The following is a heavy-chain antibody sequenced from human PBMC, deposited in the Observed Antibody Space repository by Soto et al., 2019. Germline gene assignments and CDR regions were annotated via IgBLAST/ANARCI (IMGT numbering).Heavy chain of an antibody. D-gene: IGHD3-16*01. CDR2: IYPDDSDT. J-gene: IGHJ3*02. Sequence: PVESLKISCDASGYDFTFYWIGWVRQLPGKGLEWMGIIYPDDSDTRYSPSFQGQVTISADKSITTAFLQWSSLEASDTGMYYCARHQGEQSAFDIWGQGTMVTVSS. V-gene: IGHV5-51*01. CDR3: ARHQGEQSAFDI. CDR1: GYDFTFYW.